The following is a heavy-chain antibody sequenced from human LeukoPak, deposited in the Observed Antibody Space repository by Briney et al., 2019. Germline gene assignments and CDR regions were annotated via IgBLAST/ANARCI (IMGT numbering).Heavy chain of an antibody. CDR1: GYTFTAYY. V-gene: IGHV1-2*02. J-gene: IGHJ6*03. CDR3: ARDWSVVPGGGRDYHYYYEDG. Sequence: GGSVKVSCKTSGYTFTAYYIHWVRQAPGQGLEWLGWINPNNAATKLTQKFQGRVTMTRDTSISTAYMELTRLRSDDTAVYYCARDWSVVPGGGRDYHYYYEDGWGTRTTVTVSS. D-gene: IGHD2-15*01. CDR2: INPNNAAT.